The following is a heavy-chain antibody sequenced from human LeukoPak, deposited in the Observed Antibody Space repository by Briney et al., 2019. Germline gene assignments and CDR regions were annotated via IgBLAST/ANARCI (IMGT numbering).Heavy chain of an antibody. CDR2: IWYDGSKK. V-gene: IGHV3-33*01. D-gene: IGHD6-13*01. CDR3: ARGRPPRSSSSWHGGFDY. Sequence: GGSLRLSCAPPGFTLSSYGLHWVRQAPGKGLERGAVIWYDGSKKYYADSAKVRYTTSTDNYKNTLYLKMNRLRAEDTAVYYCARGRPPRSSSSWHGGFDYWGQGTLVTVSS. J-gene: IGHJ4*02. CDR1: GFTLSSYG.